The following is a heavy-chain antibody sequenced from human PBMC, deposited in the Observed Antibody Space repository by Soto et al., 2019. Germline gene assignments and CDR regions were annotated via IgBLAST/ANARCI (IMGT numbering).Heavy chain of an antibody. CDR1: GFTFSSYA. V-gene: IGHV3-30-3*01. CDR2: ISYDGSNK. J-gene: IGHJ4*02. D-gene: IGHD6-6*01. Sequence: ILSCAASGFTFSSYAMHWVRQAPGKGLEWVAVISYDGSNKYYADSVKGRFTISRDNSKNTLYLQMNSLRAEDTAVYYCARDSFLWGHLVHGYFDYWGQGTLVTVSS. CDR3: ARDSFLWGHLVHGYFDY.